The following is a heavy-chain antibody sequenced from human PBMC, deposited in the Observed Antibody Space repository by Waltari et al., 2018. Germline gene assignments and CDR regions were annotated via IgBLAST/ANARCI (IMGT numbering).Heavy chain of an antibody. CDR1: GGSISSSSYY. D-gene: IGHD6-19*01. Sequence: QLQLQESGPGLVKPSETLSLTCTVSGGSISSSSYYWGWIRQPPGKGLEWIGSIYYSGSTYYNPSLKSRVTISVDTSKNQFSLKLSSVTAADTAVYYCARRVSSGWYLESEYFDYWGQGTLVTVSS. V-gene: IGHV4-39*07. CDR2: IYYSGST. J-gene: IGHJ4*02. CDR3: ARRVSSGWYLESEYFDY.